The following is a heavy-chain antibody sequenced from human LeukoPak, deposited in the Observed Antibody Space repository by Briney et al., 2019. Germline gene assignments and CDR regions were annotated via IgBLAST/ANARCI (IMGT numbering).Heavy chain of an antibody. CDR2: INPNSGGT. V-gene: IGHV1-2*02. CDR3: AKDNGDDCFDY. Sequence: ASVKVSPTASGYTFTGYNRHWVRQAPGQGLEWMGWINPNSGGTNYAQKFQGRVTMTRDTSISTAYMELTRLRSDDTAVYYCAKDNGDDCFDYWGQGTLVTVSS. CDR1: GYTFTGYN. D-gene: IGHD4-17*01. J-gene: IGHJ4*02.